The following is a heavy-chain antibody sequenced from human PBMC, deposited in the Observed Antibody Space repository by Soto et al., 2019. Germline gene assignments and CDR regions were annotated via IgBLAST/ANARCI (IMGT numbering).Heavy chain of an antibody. V-gene: IGHV3-23*01. J-gene: IGHJ4*01. CDR1: GFTFSSYA. CDR2: ISGSGGST. D-gene: IGHD3-10*02. Sequence: GGSLRLSCAASGFTFSSYAMSWVRQAPGKGLEWVSAISGSGGSTYYADSVKGRFTISRDNAKNSLYLQMNSLRAEDTAVYYCATDSLFTQMLVRFDFWGLGTLVTVSS. CDR3: ATDSLFTQMLVRFDF.